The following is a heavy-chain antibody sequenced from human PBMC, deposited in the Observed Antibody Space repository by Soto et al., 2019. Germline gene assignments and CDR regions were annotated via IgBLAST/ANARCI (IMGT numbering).Heavy chain of an antibody. CDR2: IYHSGDT. V-gene: IGHV4-31*03. CDR1: GDSMSSGAYY. J-gene: IGHJ4*02. CDR3: ATTYSGYLDN. Sequence: SETLSLTCSVSGDSMSSGAYYWSWIRQHPGKGLEWIAYIYHSGDTHYNPSLRSRITISVDTSKNQFSLKLTSVTDADTAVYYCATTYSGYLDNWGQGTLVTVSS. D-gene: IGHD3-22*01.